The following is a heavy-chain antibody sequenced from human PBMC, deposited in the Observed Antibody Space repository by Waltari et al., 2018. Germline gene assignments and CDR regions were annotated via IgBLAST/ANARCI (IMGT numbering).Heavy chain of an antibody. CDR3: ARALTTPNDF. CDR2: ITDVGVYL. D-gene: IGHD4-17*01. V-gene: IGHV3-21*03. CDR1: GFAITTFG. J-gene: IGHJ4*02. Sequence: EVQLVESGGGLVKPGGSLRLSCAASGFAITTFGLSWVRQAPGKVLEWVSSITDVGVYLYYADAVRGGFTVSIDNAKNSLQLQMNNLRAEDTGVYYCARALTTPNDFWGQGTLVTVSS.